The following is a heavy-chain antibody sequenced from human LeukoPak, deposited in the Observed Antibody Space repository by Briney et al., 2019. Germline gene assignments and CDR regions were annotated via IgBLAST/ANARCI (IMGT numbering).Heavy chain of an antibody. D-gene: IGHD2-2*02. CDR3: AKDRGGVVPAAIVRFDY. V-gene: IGHV3-43*02. CDR1: GFTFHDYA. J-gene: IGHJ4*02. CDR2: ISGDGGST. Sequence: GGSLRLSCAASGFTFHDYAMHWVRQAPGKGLEWVSLISGDGGSTYYPDSVKGRFTISRDNSKNSLYLQMNSLRTEDTALYYCAKDRGGVVPAAIVRFDYWGQGTLVTVSS.